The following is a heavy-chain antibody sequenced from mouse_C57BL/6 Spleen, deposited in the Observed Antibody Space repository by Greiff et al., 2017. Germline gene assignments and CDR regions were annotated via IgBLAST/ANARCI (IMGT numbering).Heavy chain of an antibody. V-gene: IGHV1-15*01. CDR3: TRPYGYDGFAY. D-gene: IGHD2-2*01. CDR2: IDPETGGT. CDR1: GYTFTDYE. Sequence: VQRVESGAELVRPGASVTLSCKASGYTFTDYEMHWVKQTPVHGLEWIGAIDPETGGTAYNQKFKGKAILTADKSSSTAYMELRSLTSEDSAVYYCTRPYGYDGFAYWGQGTLVTVSA. J-gene: IGHJ3*01.